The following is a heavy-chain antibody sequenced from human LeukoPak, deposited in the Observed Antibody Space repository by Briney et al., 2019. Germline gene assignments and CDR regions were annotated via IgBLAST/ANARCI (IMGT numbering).Heavy chain of an antibody. CDR2: INTNTGNP. Sequence: ASVKVSCKASGYTFTSYDINWVRQATGQGLEWMGWINTNTGNPTYAQGFTGRFVFSLDTSVSTAYLQISSLKAEDTAVYYCARDEEFGELLYGFGYWGQGTLVTISS. J-gene: IGHJ4*02. CDR3: ARDEEFGELLYGFGY. D-gene: IGHD3-10*01. V-gene: IGHV7-4-1*02. CDR1: GYTFTSYD.